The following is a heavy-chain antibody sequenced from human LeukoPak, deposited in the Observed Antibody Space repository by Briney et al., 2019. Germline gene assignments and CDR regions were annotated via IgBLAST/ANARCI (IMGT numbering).Heavy chain of an antibody. CDR1: GYTLTELS. J-gene: IGHJ5*02. CDR2: FDPEDGET. Sequence: ASVKVSCKVSGYTLTELSMHWVRQAPGKGLEGMGGFDPEDGETIYAQKFQGRVTMTEDTSTDTAYMELSSLRSEDTAVYYCARGLRKKVRGVINNWFDPWGQGTLVTVSS. CDR3: ARGLRKKVRGVINNWFDP. D-gene: IGHD3-10*01. V-gene: IGHV1-24*01.